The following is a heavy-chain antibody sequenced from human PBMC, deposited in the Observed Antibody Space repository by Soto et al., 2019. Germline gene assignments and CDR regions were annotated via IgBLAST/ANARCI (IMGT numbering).Heavy chain of an antibody. CDR1: GFTLSSYS. J-gene: IGHJ4*02. CDR2: ISSSSSTI. Sequence: EVQLVESGGRLVQPGGSLRLSCAASGFTLSSYSMNWARQAPGKGLEWVSYISSSSSTIYYADSVKGRCTISRDNAKNSLCLKMNSLRDEDIAVYYCVRGGAFKMVYWSQGTLVTVSS. CDR3: VRGGAFKMVY. D-gene: IGHD2-8*01. V-gene: IGHV3-48*02.